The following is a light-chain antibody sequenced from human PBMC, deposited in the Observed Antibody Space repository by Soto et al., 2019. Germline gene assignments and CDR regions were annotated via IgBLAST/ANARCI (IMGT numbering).Light chain of an antibody. V-gene: IGKV3-15*01. Sequence: EVVMTQSPATLSVSPGERATLSCRASQNVTKNLAWYQQKRGQAPCLLIYGASNRAADVPTRFSGSGSGTDFTLTISSLQFEDFAVYFCQQYNDWPYSFGQGTNLDVK. CDR2: GAS. CDR1: QNVTKN. J-gene: IGKJ2*03. CDR3: QQYNDWPYS.